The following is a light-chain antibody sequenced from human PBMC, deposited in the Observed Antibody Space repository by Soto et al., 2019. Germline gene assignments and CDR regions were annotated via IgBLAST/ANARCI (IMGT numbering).Light chain of an antibody. Sequence: QSVLTQPASVSECPGQSVTISCTGTSSDVGGYNFVSWYQQHPGKAPKLIIYDVSNRPPGVSDRFSASKSGNTASLSISGLQAEDEADYYCSSYTTTSTQVFGGGTKLTVL. J-gene: IGLJ2*01. V-gene: IGLV2-14*01. CDR3: SSYTTTSTQV. CDR2: DVS. CDR1: SSDVGGYNF.